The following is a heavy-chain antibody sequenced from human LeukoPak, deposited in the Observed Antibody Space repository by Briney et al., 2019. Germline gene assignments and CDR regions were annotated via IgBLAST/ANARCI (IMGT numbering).Heavy chain of an antibody. Sequence: GGSLRHSCTASGFTFGDYAMSWVRQAPGKGLEWVGFIRSKTYGGTTEYAASVKGRFTISRDDSKSIAYLQMNSLKTEDTAVYYCIRDLSMIVVAFCDYWGEGTLVTVSS. CDR2: IRSKTYGGTT. CDR1: GFTFGDYA. V-gene: IGHV3-49*04. CDR3: IRDLSMIVVAFCDY. J-gene: IGHJ4*02. D-gene: IGHD3-22*01.